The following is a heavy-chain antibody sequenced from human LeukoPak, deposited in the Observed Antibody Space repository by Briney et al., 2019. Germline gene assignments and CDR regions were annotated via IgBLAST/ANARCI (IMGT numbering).Heavy chain of an antibody. CDR1: GFTFSGYW. Sequence: GGSLRLSCAASGFTFSGYWMHWVRQAPGKGLVWVSRINGDGSSTSYADSVKGRFTISRDNAKNTLYLQRNSLRAEDTAVFYCVRAHMSPSEYWGQGTLVTVSS. J-gene: IGHJ4*02. CDR3: VRAHMSPSEY. CDR2: INGDGSST. D-gene: IGHD2-21*01. V-gene: IGHV3-74*01.